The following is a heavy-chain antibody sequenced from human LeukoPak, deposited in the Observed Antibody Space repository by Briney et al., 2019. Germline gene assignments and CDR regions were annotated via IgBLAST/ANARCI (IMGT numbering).Heavy chain of an antibody. CDR2: IGAYNGKT. CDR3: ARAGTAYYYYNYIDV. J-gene: IGHJ6*03. Sequence: ASVKVSCKASGYTFNNYGISWVRQAPGQGLEWMGWIGAYNGKTRYTQKFQGRVTMTTDTSTSTAYMELRSLRFDDTAVYYCARAGTAYYYYNYIDVWGKGTMVTVSS. V-gene: IGHV1-18*01. D-gene: IGHD1-7*01. CDR1: GYTFNNYG.